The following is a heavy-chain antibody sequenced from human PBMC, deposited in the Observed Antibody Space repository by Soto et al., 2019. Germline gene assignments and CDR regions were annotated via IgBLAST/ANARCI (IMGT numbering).Heavy chain of an antibody. CDR3: AGAPNPQTPFDY. CDR1: GFTFSSYA. CDR2: ISYDGSNK. Sequence: QVQLVESGGGVVQPGRSLRLSCAASGFTFSSYAMHWVRQAPGKGLEWVAVISYDGSNKYYADSVKGRFTISRDNSKNTLYLQMNSLRAEDTAVYYCAGAPNPQTPFDYWGQGTLVTVSS. V-gene: IGHV3-30-3*01. J-gene: IGHJ4*02.